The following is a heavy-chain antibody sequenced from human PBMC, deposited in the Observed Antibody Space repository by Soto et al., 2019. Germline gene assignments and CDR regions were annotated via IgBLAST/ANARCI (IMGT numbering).Heavy chain of an antibody. CDR2: IYYSGST. CDR3: ARSGLEIGYYYYGLDV. D-gene: IGHD1-1*01. V-gene: IGHV4-39*01. Sequence: QVQLQQSGPGLLKPSETLSLTCTVSGGSISTTYYWGWIRQPPGKGLEWIGSIYYSGSTYYNPSLKSRVTISVDTSKNQFSLKLSSVTAADTALYYCARSGLEIGYYYYGLDVWGQGTTVTVSS. CDR1: GGSISTTYY. J-gene: IGHJ6*02.